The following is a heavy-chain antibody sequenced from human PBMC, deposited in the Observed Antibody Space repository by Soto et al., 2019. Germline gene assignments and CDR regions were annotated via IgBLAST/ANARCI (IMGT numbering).Heavy chain of an antibody. V-gene: IGHV3-33*01. J-gene: IGHJ3*02. CDR1: GFTFSSYG. Sequence: GGSLSLSCAASGFTFSSYGMHWVRQAPGKGLEWVAVIWYDGSNKYYADSVKGRFTISRDNSKNTLYLQMNSLRAEDTAVYYCARAKDYGGTPDVFNIWGQGTMVTVSS. CDR2: IWYDGSNK. CDR3: ARAKDYGGTPDVFNI. D-gene: IGHD4-17*01.